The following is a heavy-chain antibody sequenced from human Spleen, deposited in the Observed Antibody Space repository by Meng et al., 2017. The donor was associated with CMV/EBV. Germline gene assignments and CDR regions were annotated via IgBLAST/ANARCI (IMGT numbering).Heavy chain of an antibody. J-gene: IGHJ3*01. CDR3: ARYDYSTNRGGFDV. V-gene: IGHV5-51*01. Sequence: GESLKISCKGSGYSFTNYWIGWVRQMPGKGLEWMGIIYPDDSDTTYSPSFQGQVTISADRSLTTAYLQWSSLKASDTAIYHCARYDYSTNRGGFDVWGQGTVVTVSS. D-gene: IGHD4-11*01. CDR1: GYSFTNYW. CDR2: IYPDDSDT.